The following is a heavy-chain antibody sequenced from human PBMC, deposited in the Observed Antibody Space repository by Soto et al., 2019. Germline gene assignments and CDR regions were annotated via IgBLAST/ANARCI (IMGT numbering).Heavy chain of an antibody. CDR2: ISAYNGNT. CDR1: GYAFTSYG. J-gene: IGHJ6*02. V-gene: IGHV1-18*01. Sequence: GASVKVSCKASGYAFTSYGISWVRQAPGQGLEWMGWISAYNGNTNYAQKLQGRVTMTTDTSTSTAYMELRSLRSDDTAVYYCARDMTMVRGTPPLDVWGQGTTVTVSS. D-gene: IGHD3-10*01. CDR3: ARDMTMVRGTPPLDV.